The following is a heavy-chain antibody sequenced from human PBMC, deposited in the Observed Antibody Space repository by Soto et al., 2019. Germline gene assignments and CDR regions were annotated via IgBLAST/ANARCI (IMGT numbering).Heavy chain of an antibody. V-gene: IGHV4-39*01. CDR1: GGSISSSSYY. Sequence: SETLSLTCTVSGGSISSSSYYWGWIRQPPGKGLEWIGSIYYSGSTYYNPSLKSRVTISVDTSKNQFSLKLSSVTAADTAVYYCASWGIAAAGSGGQGTLVTVSS. CDR3: ASWGIAAAGS. CDR2: IYYSGST. J-gene: IGHJ4*02. D-gene: IGHD6-13*01.